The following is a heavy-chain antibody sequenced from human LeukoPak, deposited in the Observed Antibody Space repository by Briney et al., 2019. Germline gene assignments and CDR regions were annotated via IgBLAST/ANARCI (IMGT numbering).Heavy chain of an antibody. D-gene: IGHD4-23*01. CDR2: IYPGDSDT. V-gene: IGHV5-51*01. CDR3: ARHPPNYGGNYYFDY. CDR1: GYSFTNYW. Sequence: GESLKISCKGSGYSFTNYWIGWVRQMPGKGLEWMGIIYPGDSDTRYSPSFQGQVTISADKSISTAYLQWSSLKASDTAMYYCARHPPNYGGNYYFDYWGQGTLVTVSS. J-gene: IGHJ4*02.